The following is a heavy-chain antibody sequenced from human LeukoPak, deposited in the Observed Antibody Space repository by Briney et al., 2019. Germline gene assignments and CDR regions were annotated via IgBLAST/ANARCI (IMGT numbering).Heavy chain of an antibody. CDR3: AKMRTPTAHSGDAFDI. CDR2: ISYDGSNK. J-gene: IGHJ3*02. Sequence: GGSLSLSCAASGFTFDDYGMSWVRQAPGKGLEWVAVISYDGSNKYYGDSVKGRFTISRDNSKNTLNLQMNSLRAEDTAVYYCAKMRTPTAHSGDAFDIWGQGTMVTVSS. V-gene: IGHV3-30*18. CDR1: GFTFDDYG. D-gene: IGHD4-17*01.